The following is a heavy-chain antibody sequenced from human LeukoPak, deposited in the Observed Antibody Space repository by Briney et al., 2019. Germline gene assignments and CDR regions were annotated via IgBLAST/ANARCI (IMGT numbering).Heavy chain of an antibody. Sequence: GGSLRLSCAASGFTFSNYEMNWVRQAPGKGLEWVSYISSSGSTIYYADSVKGRFTISRDNAKNSLYLQMNSLRAEDTAVYYCARVGGSARNFDYWGQGTLVTVSS. CDR1: GFTFSNYE. D-gene: IGHD1-26*01. CDR2: ISSSGSTI. V-gene: IGHV3-48*03. J-gene: IGHJ4*02. CDR3: ARVGGSARNFDY.